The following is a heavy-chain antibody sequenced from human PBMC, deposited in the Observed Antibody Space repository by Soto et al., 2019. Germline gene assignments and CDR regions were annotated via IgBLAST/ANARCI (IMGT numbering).Heavy chain of an antibody. CDR2: TSYSGST. CDR3: ARGRYDSGWFDF. J-gene: IGHJ4*02. CDR1: GGSVSSASYY. Sequence: QVQLQESGPGLVRPSETLSLTCTVSGGSVSSASYYWDWLRLPPGQGLEWIGYTSYSGSTDYNPTLKSRVTISADTSKNQFSLRLSSVTAADTAMYYFARGRYDSGWFDFWGQGTPVTVSS. V-gene: IGHV4-61*01. D-gene: IGHD6-19*01.